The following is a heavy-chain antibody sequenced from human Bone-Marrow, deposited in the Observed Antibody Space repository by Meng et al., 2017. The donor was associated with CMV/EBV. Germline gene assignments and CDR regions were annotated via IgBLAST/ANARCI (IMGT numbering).Heavy chain of an antibody. D-gene: IGHD3-3*01. CDR3: ARGGRGRNTIFGVVITRGNYYYGMDV. Sequence: SQTLSLTCAISGDDVSTDSAAWNWIRQSPSRGLEWLGRTYYRSKWNYDYAVSLKSRITIKPDTSKNQFSLQLNSVTAADTAVYYCARGGRGRNTIFGVVITRGNYYYGMDVWGQGTTVTVSS. V-gene: IGHV6-1*01. CDR1: GDDVSTDSAA. CDR2: TYYRSKWNY. J-gene: IGHJ6*02.